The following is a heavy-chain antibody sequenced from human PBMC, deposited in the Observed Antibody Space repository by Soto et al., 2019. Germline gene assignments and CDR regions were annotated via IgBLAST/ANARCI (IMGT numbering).Heavy chain of an antibody. V-gene: IGHV4-31*02. Sequence: SETRSLTWTVSGGSISSSSYYWIWIRQHPGKGLEWIGYIYYSGSTYYNPSLKSRVTISVDRSKNQFSLKLSSVTAADTAMYYCAGVTRSEGGYYGQWGQGTQVTVSS. J-gene: IGHJ4*02. D-gene: IGHD3-10*01. CDR1: GGSISSSSYY. CDR2: IYYSGST. CDR3: AGVTRSEGGYYGQ.